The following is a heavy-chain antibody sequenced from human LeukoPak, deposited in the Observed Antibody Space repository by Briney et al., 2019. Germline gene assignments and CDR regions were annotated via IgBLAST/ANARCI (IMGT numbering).Heavy chain of an antibody. V-gene: IGHV4-59*11. CDR2: ISYFGRT. Sequence: PSQTLSLTCAVSDHSFSSQYCTWIRQPPGKGLEWIGYISYFGRTDYKTSLRSRVTISIFTCKNQCSQKLTSVTAADTAVYYCARDLVTLTKGFDIWGQGTMVSVSS. CDR1: DHSFSSQY. D-gene: IGHD4-17*01. J-gene: IGHJ3*02. CDR3: ARDLVTLTKGFDI.